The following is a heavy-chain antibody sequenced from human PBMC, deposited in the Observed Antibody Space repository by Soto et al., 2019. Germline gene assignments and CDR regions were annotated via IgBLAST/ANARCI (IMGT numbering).Heavy chain of an antibody. V-gene: IGHV3-30*18. D-gene: IGHD2-15*01. Sequence: QVQLVESGGGVVQPGRSLRLSCAGSGFTFSNYGLHWVRQAPGKGLEWVAVISYDGSHKYYADSVKGRFTISRDNSNNTMYMQMDSLRAEDTDVYYGSKDGGPRYCGRSSCHPAGAYWGQGTLVTVSS. CDR2: ISYDGSHK. CDR1: GFTFSNYG. J-gene: IGHJ4*02. CDR3: SKDGGPRYCGRSSCHPAGAY.